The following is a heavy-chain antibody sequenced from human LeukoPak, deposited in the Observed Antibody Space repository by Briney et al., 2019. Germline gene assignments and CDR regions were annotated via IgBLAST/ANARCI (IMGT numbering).Heavy chain of an antibody. V-gene: IGHV3-48*03. CDR1: GFIFNTYE. J-gene: IGHJ4*02. Sequence: GGSLRLSGAASGFIFNTYEMNWVRQAPGKGLEWVSYISGTGTTIYYADSVKGRFTISRDNARHSLSLLMNSLRAEDTAIYYCVSACGGLLDHCGQGTLVTVSS. CDR2: ISGTGTTI. D-gene: IGHD3-16*01. CDR3: VSACGGLLDH.